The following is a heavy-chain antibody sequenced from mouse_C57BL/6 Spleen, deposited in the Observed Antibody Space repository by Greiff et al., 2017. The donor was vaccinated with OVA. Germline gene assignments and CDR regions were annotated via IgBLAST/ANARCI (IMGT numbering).Heavy chain of an antibody. CDR1: GYTFTSYW. V-gene: IGHV1-55*01. CDR3: AFYDGYAMDY. Sequence: QVHVKQPGAELVKPGASVKMSCKASGYTFTSYWITWVKQRPGQGLEWIGDIYPGSGSTNYNEKFKSKATLTVDTSSSTAYMQLSSLTSEDSAVYYCAFYDGYAMDYWGQGTSVTVSS. D-gene: IGHD2-12*01. CDR2: IYPGSGST. J-gene: IGHJ4*01.